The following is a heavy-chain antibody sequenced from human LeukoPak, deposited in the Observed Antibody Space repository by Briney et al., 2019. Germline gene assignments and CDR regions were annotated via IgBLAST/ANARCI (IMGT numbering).Heavy chain of an antibody. CDR1: GGSISSSSYY. CDR2: IYYSGST. J-gene: IGHJ5*02. Sequence: SETLSLTCTVSGGSISSSSYYWGWIRQPPGKGLEWIGSIYYSGSTNYNPSLKSRVTMSVDTSKNQFSLKLSSVTAADTAVYYCARDLYGDYVFPPPWFDPWGQGTLVTVSS. CDR3: ARDLYGDYVFPPPWFDP. D-gene: IGHD4-17*01. V-gene: IGHV4-39*07.